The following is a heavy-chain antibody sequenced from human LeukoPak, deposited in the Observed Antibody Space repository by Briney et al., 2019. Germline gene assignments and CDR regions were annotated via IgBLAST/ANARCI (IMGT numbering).Heavy chain of an antibody. CDR1: GFTFSNYC. Sequence: TAGSLTLSCAASGFTFSNYCMHWVRQLPGKGLVWVSRINPGGSSTTYADSVKGRFTISRDNAKNTLYLQMNSLRAEDTAVYYCARSNQADDYWGQGTLVTVSS. V-gene: IGHV3-74*01. D-gene: IGHD4-11*01. J-gene: IGHJ4*02. CDR2: INPGGSST. CDR3: ARSNQADDY.